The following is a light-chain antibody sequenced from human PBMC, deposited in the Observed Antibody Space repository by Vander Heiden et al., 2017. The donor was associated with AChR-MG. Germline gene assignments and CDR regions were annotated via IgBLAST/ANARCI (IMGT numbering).Light chain of an antibody. Sequence: SCSGSSSNIGNNYVSWYQQLPGTAPKLLIYDNNKRPSGIPDRFSGSKSGTSATLGITGLQTGDEADYYCGTWDSSLSDWVFGGGTKLTVL. V-gene: IGLV1-51*01. CDR3: GTWDSSLSDWV. CDR1: SSNIGNNY. CDR2: DNN. J-gene: IGLJ3*02.